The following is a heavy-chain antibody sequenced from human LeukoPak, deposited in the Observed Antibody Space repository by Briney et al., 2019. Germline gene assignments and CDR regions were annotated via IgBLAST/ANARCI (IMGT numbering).Heavy chain of an antibody. CDR2: ISYDGSNK. CDR1: GFTFSSYG. CDR3: AKDSLVYGCFDY. J-gene: IGHJ4*02. Sequence: PGGSLRLSCAASGFTFSSYGMHWVRQAPGKGLEWVAVISYDGSNKYYADSVKGRFTISRDNSKNTLYLQMNSLRAEDTAVYYCAKDSLVYGCFDYWGQGTLVTVSS. D-gene: IGHD2/OR15-2a*01. V-gene: IGHV3-30*18.